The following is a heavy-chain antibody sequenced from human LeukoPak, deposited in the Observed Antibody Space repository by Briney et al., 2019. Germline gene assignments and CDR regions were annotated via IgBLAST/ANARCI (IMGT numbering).Heavy chain of an antibody. D-gene: IGHD6-13*01. CDR2: ISGSGGST. Sequence: PGGSLRLSCAASGFTFSSYAMSWVRQAPGKGLEWVSAISGSGGSTYYADSVKGRFTISRDNSKNTLYLQMNSLRAEDTAVYYCARDGSSSFGFDYWGQGTLVTVSS. J-gene: IGHJ4*02. V-gene: IGHV3-23*01. CDR1: GFTFSSYA. CDR3: ARDGSSSFGFDY.